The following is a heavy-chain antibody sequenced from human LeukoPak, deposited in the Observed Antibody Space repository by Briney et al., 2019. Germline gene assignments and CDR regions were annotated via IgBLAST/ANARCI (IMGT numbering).Heavy chain of an antibody. D-gene: IGHD4-23*01. CDR2: MKSKNVGETT. CDR3: TTGPGNSGY. Sequence: PGGSLRLSCVVSGLTFDNAWMSWVRQAPGKGLEWVGRMKSKNVGETTEYAAAVQGRFTISRDDSKDTVFLQMSSLKTGDTAVYYCTTGPGNSGYWGQGTLVTVSS. J-gene: IGHJ4*02. CDR1: GLTFDNAW. V-gene: IGHV3-15*01.